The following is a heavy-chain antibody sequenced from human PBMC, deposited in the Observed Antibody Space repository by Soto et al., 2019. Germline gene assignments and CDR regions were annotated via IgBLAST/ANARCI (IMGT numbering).Heavy chain of an antibody. J-gene: IGHJ4*02. CDR3: ATVPQAMIVVVPDY. D-gene: IGHD3-22*01. Sequence: ASVKVSCKVSGYTLTELSMHWVRQAPGKGLEWMGGFDPEDGETIYAQKFQGRVTMTEDTSTDTAYMELSSLRSEDTAVYYCATVPQAMIVVVPDYWGRGTLVTVSS. V-gene: IGHV1-24*01. CDR2: FDPEDGET. CDR1: GYTLTELS.